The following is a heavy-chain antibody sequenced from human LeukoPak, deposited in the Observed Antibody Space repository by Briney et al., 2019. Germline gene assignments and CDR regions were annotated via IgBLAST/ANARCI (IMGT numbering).Heavy chain of an antibody. V-gene: IGHV4-61*02. CDR3: ARELGYYYDSSGYYYAPYFDY. Sequence: SETLSLTCTVSGGSISSGSYYWSWIRQPAGKGLEWIGRIYTSGSTNYNPSLKSRVTISVDTSKNQFSLKLSSVTAADTAVYYCARELGYYYDSSGYYYAPYFDYWGQGTLVTVSS. CDR1: GGSISSGSYY. J-gene: IGHJ4*02. D-gene: IGHD3-22*01. CDR2: IYTSGST.